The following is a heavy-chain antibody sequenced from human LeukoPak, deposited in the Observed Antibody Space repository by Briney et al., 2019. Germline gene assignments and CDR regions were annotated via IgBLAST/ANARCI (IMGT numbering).Heavy chain of an antibody. J-gene: IGHJ5*02. D-gene: IGHD2-2*03. CDR2: IYPGDSDT. Sequence: GESLKISCKGSGYSFTSYWIGWVRQMPGKGLEWMGIIYPGDSDTRYSPSFQGQVTISADESISTAYLQWSSLKASDTAMYYCARHSPGYCSSTSCNWFDPWGQGTLVTVSS. CDR3: ARHSPGYCSSTSCNWFDP. V-gene: IGHV5-51*01. CDR1: GYSFTSYW.